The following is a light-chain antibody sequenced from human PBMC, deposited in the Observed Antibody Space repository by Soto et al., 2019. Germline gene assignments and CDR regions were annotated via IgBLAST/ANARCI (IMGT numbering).Light chain of an antibody. CDR3: QQYNNWPPG. J-gene: IGKJ3*01. CDR1: QSVSSN. V-gene: IGKV3-15*01. Sequence: EIVMTQSPATLSVSPGERATLSCRASQSVSSNLAWYQQKPGQAPRLLIYGASTRATGIPARFSGSGSGTEFTLTISSLQSEDFAVYYCQQYNNWPPGFGPGTKVDIQ. CDR2: GAS.